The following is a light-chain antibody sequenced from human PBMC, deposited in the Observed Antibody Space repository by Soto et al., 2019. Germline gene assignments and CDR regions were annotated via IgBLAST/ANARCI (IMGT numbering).Light chain of an antibody. Sequence: QSVLTQPPSASGSPGQSVTISCTGTSSDVGGYNYVSWYQQHPGKAPKLMIYEVSKRPSGVPDRFSGSKSGNTASLTVAGVQAEDEGDYYCSSYAGSNNVVFGGGTKLAVL. J-gene: IGLJ2*01. CDR3: SSYAGSNNVV. CDR2: EVS. V-gene: IGLV2-8*01. CDR1: SSDVGGYNY.